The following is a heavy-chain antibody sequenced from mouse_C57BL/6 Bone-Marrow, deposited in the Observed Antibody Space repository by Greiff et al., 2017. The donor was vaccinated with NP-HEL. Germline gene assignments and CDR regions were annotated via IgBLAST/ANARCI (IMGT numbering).Heavy chain of an antibody. CDR2: IDPENGDT. Sequence: DVQLQESGAELVRPGASVKLSCTASGFNIKDDYMHWVKQRPEQGLEWIGWIDPENGDTEYASKFHGKATITADTSSNTAYLQLSSLTSEDTAVHYCTTSGSNLDYWGQGTTLTVSS. D-gene: IGHD2-5*01. CDR3: TTSGSNLDY. V-gene: IGHV14-4*01. CDR1: GFNIKDDY. J-gene: IGHJ2*01.